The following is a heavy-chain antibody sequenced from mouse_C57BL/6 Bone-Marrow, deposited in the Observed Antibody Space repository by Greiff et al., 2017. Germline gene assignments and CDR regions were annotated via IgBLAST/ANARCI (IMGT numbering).Heavy chain of an antibody. J-gene: IGHJ2*01. Sequence: EVKLVESGGDLVKPGGSLKLSCAASGFTFSSYGMSWVSQTPDKRLEWVATISSGGSDNNYQDSVKGRFTISRDNAKNTLYLQMSSLKSEDTAMSYYARRGVVALDYWGQGTTLTVSS. CDR1: GFTFSSYG. CDR3: ARRGVVALDY. D-gene: IGHD1-1*01. V-gene: IGHV5-6*02. CDR2: ISSGGSDN.